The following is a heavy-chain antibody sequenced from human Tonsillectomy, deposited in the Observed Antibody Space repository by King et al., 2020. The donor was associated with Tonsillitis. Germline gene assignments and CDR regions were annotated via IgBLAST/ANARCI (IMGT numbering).Heavy chain of an antibody. CDR3: ARVTDYDFWSGFQTGAFDI. CDR2: IYTSGST. Sequence: QLQELGPGLVKPSETLSLTCTVSGGSISSYYWSWIRQPAGKGLEWIGRIYTSGSTNYNPSLKSRVTMSVDTSKNQFSLKLSTVTAADTAVYYCARVTDYDFWSGFQTGAFDIWGQGTMVTVSS. D-gene: IGHD3-3*01. V-gene: IGHV4-4*07. CDR1: GGSISSYY. J-gene: IGHJ3*02.